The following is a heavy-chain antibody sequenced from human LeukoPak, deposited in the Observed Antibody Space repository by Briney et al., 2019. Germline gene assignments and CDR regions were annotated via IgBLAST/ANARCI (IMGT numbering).Heavy chain of an antibody. D-gene: IGHD2-21*01. CDR1: GFTFSSYG. V-gene: IGHV3-33*01. Sequence: GGSLRLSCAASGFTFSSYGMHWVRQASGKGLEWVAVIWYDGSNKYYADSVKGRFTISRDNSKNTLYLQMNSLRAEDTAVYYCASPSAYCGGDCFDYWGQGTLVTVSS. CDR3: ASPSAYCGGDCFDY. CDR2: IWYDGSNK. J-gene: IGHJ4*02.